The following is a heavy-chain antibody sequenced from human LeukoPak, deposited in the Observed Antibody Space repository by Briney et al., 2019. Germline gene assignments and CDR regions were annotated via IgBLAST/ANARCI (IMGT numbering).Heavy chain of an antibody. CDR1: GFTFSSYV. CDR3: ARDRGYSYGYDY. CDR2: ISGRGGNT. Sequence: QAGGSLRLSCAASGFTFSSYVMSWVRQAPGKGLEWVSGISGRGGNTYYADSVKGRFTISRDNSKNTLYLQMNSLRAEDTAVYYCARDRGYSYGYDYWGQGTLVTVSS. J-gene: IGHJ4*02. V-gene: IGHV3-23*01. D-gene: IGHD5-18*01.